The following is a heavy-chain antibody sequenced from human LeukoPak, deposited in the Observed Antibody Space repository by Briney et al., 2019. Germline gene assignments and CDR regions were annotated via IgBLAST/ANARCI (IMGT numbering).Heavy chain of an antibody. CDR2: IIPIFGTA. CDR3: ARAYYYDSSGYSP. D-gene: IGHD3-22*01. V-gene: IGHV1-69*06. J-gene: IGHJ5*02. CDR1: GGTFSSYA. Sequence: GASVKVSCKASGGTFSSYAISWVRQAPGQGLEWMGGIIPIFGTANYAQKFQGRVTVTADKSTSTAYMELSSLRSEDTAVYFCARAYYYDSSGYSPWGQGTLVTVSS.